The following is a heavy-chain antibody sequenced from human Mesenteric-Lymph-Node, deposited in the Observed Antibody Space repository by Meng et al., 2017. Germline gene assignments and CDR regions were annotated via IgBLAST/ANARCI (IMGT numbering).Heavy chain of an antibody. CDR2: ISSSSNYI. CDR1: GFTFSSYT. CDR3: ARDTPGLLFDY. J-gene: IGHJ4*02. V-gene: IGHV3-21*01. D-gene: IGHD5-18*01. Sequence: EVQLVESGGGLAKPSGSLRLSCAASGFTFSSYTINWVRRAPGKGLEWVSSISSSSNYIYSADSVKGRFTISRDNAKNSLYLQMNSLRAEDTAVYYCARDTPGLLFDYWGQGTLVTVSS.